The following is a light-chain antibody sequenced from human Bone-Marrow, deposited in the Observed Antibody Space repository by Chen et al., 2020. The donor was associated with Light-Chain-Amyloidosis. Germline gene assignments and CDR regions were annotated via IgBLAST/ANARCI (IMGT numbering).Light chain of an antibody. CDR2: DDS. V-gene: IGLV3-21*02. CDR3: QVWDRSSDRPV. J-gene: IGLJ3*02. CDR1: NIGATS. Sequence: SYVLTQPSPVSVAPGQTATTACGGNNIGATSVHWYQQTPGQAPLLVVYDDSDRPSGIAERLSGSNSGNTATLTISRVEAGDEADYYCQVWDRSSDRPVFGGGTKLTVL.